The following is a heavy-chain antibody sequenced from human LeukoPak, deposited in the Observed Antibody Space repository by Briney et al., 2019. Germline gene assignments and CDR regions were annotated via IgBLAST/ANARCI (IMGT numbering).Heavy chain of an antibody. J-gene: IGHJ4*02. V-gene: IGHV1-2*02. CDR3: VRSYIRAYYQLDY. CDR2: GSGNSCAT. D-gene: IGHD3-10*02. Sequence: GASVKVSCKASGYTLKYYYMHWVRQAPGQGLDWPACGSGNSCATGHARKFQGRVSVNRDTSISTAYMELSSLRSDDTAVYYCVRSYIRAYYQLDYWGQGTLVTVSS. CDR1: GYTLKYYY.